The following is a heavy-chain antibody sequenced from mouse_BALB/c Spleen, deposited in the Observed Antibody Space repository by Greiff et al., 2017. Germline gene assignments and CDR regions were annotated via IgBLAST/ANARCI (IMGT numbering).Heavy chain of an antibody. J-gene: IGHJ4*01. CDR2: ISDGGSYT. Sequence: EVNVVESGGGLVKPGGSLKLSCAASGFTFSDYYMYWVRQTPEKRLEWVATISDGGSYTYYPDSVKGRFTISRDNAKNNLYLQMSSLKSEDTAMYYCAREGYGGAMDYWGQGTSVTVSS. CDR1: GFTFSDYY. CDR3: AREGYGGAMDY. V-gene: IGHV5-4*02. D-gene: IGHD1-1*02.